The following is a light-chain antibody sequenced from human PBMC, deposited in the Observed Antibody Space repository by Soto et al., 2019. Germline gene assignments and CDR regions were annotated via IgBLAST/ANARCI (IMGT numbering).Light chain of an antibody. CDR3: QQTYSTPFT. J-gene: IGKJ3*01. V-gene: IGKV1-39*01. CDR2: AAS. Sequence: DIQMTQSPSSLSASVGDRVTIACRASQSTSSHLSWYQQKPGKPPKLLIYAASFLQSGVPSRFSGSGSETDFTLTISRLQPEDFATYYCQQTYSTPFTFGPGTKVDIK. CDR1: QSTSSH.